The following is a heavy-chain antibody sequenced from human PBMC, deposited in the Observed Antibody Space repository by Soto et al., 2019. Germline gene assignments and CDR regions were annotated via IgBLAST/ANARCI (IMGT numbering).Heavy chain of an antibody. D-gene: IGHD1-26*01. Sequence: GGSLRLSCAASGFTVSSNYMSWVRQAPGKGLEWVSVIYSGGSTYYADSVKGRFTISRDNSKNTLYLQMNSLRAEDTAVYYCARSRELRSPFFDYWGQGTLVTVSS. CDR2: IYSGGST. V-gene: IGHV3-66*01. CDR1: GFTVSSNY. CDR3: ARSRELRSPFFDY. J-gene: IGHJ4*02.